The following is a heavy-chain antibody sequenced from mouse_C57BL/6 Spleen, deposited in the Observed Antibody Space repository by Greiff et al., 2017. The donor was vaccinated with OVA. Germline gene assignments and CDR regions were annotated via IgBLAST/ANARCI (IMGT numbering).Heavy chain of an antibody. CDR2: IYPGSGNT. J-gene: IGHJ4*01. D-gene: IGHD4-1*01. V-gene: IGHV1-76*01. CDR3: ASNWDDDAMDY. CDR1: GYTFTDYY. Sequence: QVQLQQSGAELVRPGASVKLSCKASGYTFTDYYINWVKQRPGQGLEWIARIYPGSGNTYYNEKFKGKATLTAEKSSSTAYMQLSSLTSEDSAVYFCASNWDDDAMDYWGQGTSVTVSS.